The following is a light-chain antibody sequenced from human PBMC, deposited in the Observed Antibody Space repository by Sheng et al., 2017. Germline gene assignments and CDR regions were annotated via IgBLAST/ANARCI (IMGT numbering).Light chain of an antibody. CDR3: QQRSNWPLT. CDR1: QSVSSY. V-gene: IGKV3-11*01. J-gene: IGKJ4*01. Sequence: EIVLTQSPVTLSLSPGERATLSCRASQSVSSYLVWYQQKLGQAPRLLIYDASNRATGIPARFSGSGSGTDFTLTISSLEPEDFAVYYCQQRSNWPLTFGGGTKVEIK. CDR2: DAS.